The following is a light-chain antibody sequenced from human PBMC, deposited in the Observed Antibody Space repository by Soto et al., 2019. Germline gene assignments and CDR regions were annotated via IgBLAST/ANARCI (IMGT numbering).Light chain of an antibody. V-gene: IGKV1-5*03. J-gene: IGKJ2*01. Sequence: DIQMTQSPSTLSASVGDRVTITCRASQNIRSWLAWYQQKPGKAPNLLIYKASTLESGVPSRFSGSASGTEFTLTISILQPDDFATYYCQQYNTYSYTFGQGTKLEIK. CDR1: QNIRSW. CDR3: QQYNTYSYT. CDR2: KAS.